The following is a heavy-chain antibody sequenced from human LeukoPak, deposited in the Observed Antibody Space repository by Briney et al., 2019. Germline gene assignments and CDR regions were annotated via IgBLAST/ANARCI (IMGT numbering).Heavy chain of an antibody. D-gene: IGHD3-22*01. V-gene: IGHV1-2*06. J-gene: IGHJ4*02. Sequence: ASVKVSCKASGYTFTDYYIHWVRRAPGQGLEWMGRINPNSGGTNYAQKFQGRVTMTRDTSISTAYMELSRLRSDDTAVYYCARSVGTMIVVFDYWGQGTLVTVSS. CDR2: INPNSGGT. CDR3: ARSVGTMIVVFDY. CDR1: GYTFTDYY.